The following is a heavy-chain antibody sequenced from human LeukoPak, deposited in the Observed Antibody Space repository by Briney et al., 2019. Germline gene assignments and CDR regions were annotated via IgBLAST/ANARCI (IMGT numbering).Heavy chain of an antibody. CDR1: GRTFSSYA. D-gene: IGHD3-16*01. V-gene: IGHV1-69*06. J-gene: IGHJ4*02. Sequence: SVRLSCKASGRTFSSYAISWVRQAPGHRLEGMGGIIPIFGTANCAQKFQGRVTITADKSTSTAYIELSSLRSEDTAVYYCASSDYVWGSRLDYWGQGTLVTVSS. CDR2: IIPIFGTA. CDR3: ASSDYVWGSRLDY.